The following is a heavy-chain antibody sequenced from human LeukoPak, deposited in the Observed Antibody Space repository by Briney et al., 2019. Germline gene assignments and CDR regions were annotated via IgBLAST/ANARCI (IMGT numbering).Heavy chain of an antibody. CDR3: ARTNLGSGWRFDY. Sequence: GRSLRLSCAASGFTFSSYGMHWVRQAPGKGLEWVAVIWYDGSNKYYADSVKGRFTISRDNAKNSLYLQMNSLRAEDTAVYYCARTNLGSGWRFDYWGQGTLVTVSS. J-gene: IGHJ4*02. CDR1: GFTFSSYG. V-gene: IGHV3-33*03. CDR2: IWYDGSNK. D-gene: IGHD6-19*01.